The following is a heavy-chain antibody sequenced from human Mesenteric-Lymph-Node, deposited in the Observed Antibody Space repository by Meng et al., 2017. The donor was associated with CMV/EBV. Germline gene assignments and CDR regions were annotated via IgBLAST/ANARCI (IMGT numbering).Heavy chain of an antibody. D-gene: IGHD3-22*01. CDR2: ISGSGLTT. Sequence: GESLKISCAASGFTFSDYAMTWVRQGPGKGLEWVSDISGSGLTTYYADSVKGRFTISRDNSQNTLYLQTNSLRAEDTAVYYCARDARITMIVVVGDAFDIWGQGTMVTVSS. J-gene: IGHJ3*02. V-gene: IGHV3-23*01. CDR3: ARDARITMIVVVGDAFDI. CDR1: GFTFSDYA.